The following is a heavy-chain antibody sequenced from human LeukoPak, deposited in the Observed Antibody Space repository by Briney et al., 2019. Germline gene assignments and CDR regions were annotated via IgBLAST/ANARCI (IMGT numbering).Heavy chain of an antibody. CDR1: GGTFSSYA. CDR3: AKASKWLRLGSHFDY. Sequence: GASEKVSCKASGGTFSSYAISWVRQAPGQVLEWMGGIIPIFGTANYAQKFQGRVTITADESTSTAYMELSSLRSEDTAVYYCAKASKWLRLGSHFDYWGQGTLVTVSS. V-gene: IGHV1-69*13. CDR2: IIPIFGTA. J-gene: IGHJ4*02. D-gene: IGHD5-12*01.